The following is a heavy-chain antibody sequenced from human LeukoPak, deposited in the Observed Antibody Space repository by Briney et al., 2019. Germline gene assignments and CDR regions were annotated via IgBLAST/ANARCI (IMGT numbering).Heavy chain of an antibody. CDR2: ISGSGDNT. V-gene: IGHV3-23*01. D-gene: IGHD2/OR15-2a*01. CDR1: GFTFSGFA. CDR3: AKMKGPLLPKYYMDV. Sequence: GGSLRLSCAASGFTFSGFAMSWVRRTPGKGLEWVSGISGSGDNTLYADSVKGRFTISRDNSKNTLYLEMNSLRAEDTAIYYCAKMKGPLLPKYYMDVWGQGTTVTVS. J-gene: IGHJ6*03.